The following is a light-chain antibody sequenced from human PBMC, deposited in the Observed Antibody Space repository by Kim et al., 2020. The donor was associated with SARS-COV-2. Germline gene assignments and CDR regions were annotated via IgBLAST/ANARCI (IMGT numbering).Light chain of an antibody. CDR1: QSVLTRSDSKNY. CDR2: WAS. CDR3: HQYYSSPPRT. J-gene: IGKJ1*01. Sequence: TIKCKSSQSVLTRSDSKNYLALYQHKPGQPPKLLFYWASTRYSGVPDRFSASGSGTDFTLTISSLQAEDVAVYYCHQYYSSPPRTFGQGTKVDIK. V-gene: IGKV4-1*01.